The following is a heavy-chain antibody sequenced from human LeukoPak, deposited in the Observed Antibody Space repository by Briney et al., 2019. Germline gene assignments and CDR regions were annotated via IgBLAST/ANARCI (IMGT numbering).Heavy chain of an antibody. V-gene: IGHV4-34*01. CDR1: GGSFSGYY. CDR2: INHSGST. J-gene: IGHJ4*02. Sequence: SETLSLTCAVYGGSFSGYYWGWIRQPPGKGLEWIGEINHSGSTNYNPSLKSRVTISADTSKNQFSLRLSSVTAADTAVYYRARGLKWDYVETRLWNYWGQGTLVTVSS. D-gene: IGHD4-17*01. CDR3: ARGLKWDYVETRLWNY.